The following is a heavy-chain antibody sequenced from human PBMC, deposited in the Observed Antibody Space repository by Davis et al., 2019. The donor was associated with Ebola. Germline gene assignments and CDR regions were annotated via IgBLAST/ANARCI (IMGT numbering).Heavy chain of an antibody. J-gene: IGHJ4*02. V-gene: IGHV4-34*01. CDR1: GGSISSYY. D-gene: IGHD6-13*01. CDR3: ARETGIAAAGFDY. CDR2: INHSGST. Sequence: SETLSLTCTVSGGSISSYYWSWIRQPPGKGLEWIGEINHSGSTNYHPSLKSRVTISVDTSKNQFSLKLSSVTAADTAVYYCARETGIAAAGFDYWGQGTLVTVSS.